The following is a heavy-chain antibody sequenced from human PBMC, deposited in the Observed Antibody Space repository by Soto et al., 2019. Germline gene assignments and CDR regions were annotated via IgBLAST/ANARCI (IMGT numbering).Heavy chain of an antibody. CDR1: GGNFSSYA. CDR2: IIPIFGTA. D-gene: IGHD6-6*01. CDR3: ARGPWDSSSSAEYFQH. V-gene: IGHV1-69*12. J-gene: IGHJ1*01. Sequence: QVQLVQSGAEVKKPGSSVKVSCKASGGNFSSYAISWVRQAPGQGLEWMGGIIPIFGTANYAQKFQGRVTITADESTSTAYMELSSLRSEDTAVYYCARGPWDSSSSAEYFQHWGQGTLVTVSS.